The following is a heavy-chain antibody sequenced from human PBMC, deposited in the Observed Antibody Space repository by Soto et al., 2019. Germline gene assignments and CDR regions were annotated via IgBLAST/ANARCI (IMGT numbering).Heavy chain of an antibody. Sequence: EVQVLESGGGLVQPGGSLRLSCAASGFTFSSYAMSGVRQAPGKGLEWVSSISGSGGGTYYADSVKGRFTFSRDNSKNTLYLQMNSLRAEDTAVYYCAKFGMATTKRSPPYYIDYWGQGALVTVSS. J-gene: IGHJ4*02. CDR2: ISGSGGGT. D-gene: IGHD1-1*01. V-gene: IGHV3-23*01. CDR3: AKFGMATTKRSPPYYIDY. CDR1: GFTFSSYA.